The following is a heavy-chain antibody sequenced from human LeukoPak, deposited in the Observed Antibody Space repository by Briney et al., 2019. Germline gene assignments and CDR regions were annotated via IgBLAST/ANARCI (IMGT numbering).Heavy chain of an antibody. CDR2: IFYNGNT. CDR3: TRRPKEPGFWTGYVDS. V-gene: IGHV4-39*01. CDR1: GAFIKREGFN. D-gene: IGHD3/OR15-3a*01. Sequence: SETLSLTCSVSGAFIKREGFNWDWIRQPPGKGLECIGSIFYNGNTYYNPSLRSRVTISVDTSKNQFSLKLTSLTAADTAVYYCTRRPKEPGFWTGYVDSWGQGTLVTVSS. J-gene: IGHJ4*02.